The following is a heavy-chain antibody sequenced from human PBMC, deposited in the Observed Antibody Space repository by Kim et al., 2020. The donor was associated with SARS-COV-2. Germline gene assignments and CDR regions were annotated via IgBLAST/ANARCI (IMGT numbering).Heavy chain of an antibody. D-gene: IGHD2-15*01. CDR2: INPNSGGT. Sequence: ASVKVSCKASGYTFTGYYVHWVRQAPGQGLEWMGWINPNSGGTNYAQKFQGRVTMTRDTSISTAYMELSRLRSDDTAVYYCARAGQEVVAATPNYYYGMDVWGQGTTVTVSS. CDR1: GYTFTGYY. CDR3: ARAGQEVVAATPNYYYGMDV. V-gene: IGHV1-2*02. J-gene: IGHJ6*02.